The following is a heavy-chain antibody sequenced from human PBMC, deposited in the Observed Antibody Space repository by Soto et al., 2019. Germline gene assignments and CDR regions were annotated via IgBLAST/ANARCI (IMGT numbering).Heavy chain of an antibody. J-gene: IGHJ4*02. V-gene: IGHV4-30-2*01. CDR1: GGSLSGATYS. Sequence: SETLSLTCGVSGGSLSGATYSWNWIRQPPGKGLQWIGYIFPSGTTYYNPSLKSRVTISIDVSKNQFSLSLRSLTAADTAVYYCARSREFDYWSQGTLVTVSS. CDR3: ARSREFDY. CDR2: IFPSGTT.